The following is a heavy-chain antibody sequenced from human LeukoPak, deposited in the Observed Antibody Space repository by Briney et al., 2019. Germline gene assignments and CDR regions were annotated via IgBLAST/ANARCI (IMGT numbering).Heavy chain of an antibody. V-gene: IGHV3-66*01. Sequence: GGSLRLSCAVSGVTVSSNHMSWVRQAPGKGLEWVSAIYSGGGTYYADSVKGRFTLSRDNSKNTLCLQMNSLRAEDTAVYYCVRDASWGQGTLVTVSS. CDR1: GVTVSSNH. CDR2: IYSGGGT. J-gene: IGHJ4*02. CDR3: VRDAS.